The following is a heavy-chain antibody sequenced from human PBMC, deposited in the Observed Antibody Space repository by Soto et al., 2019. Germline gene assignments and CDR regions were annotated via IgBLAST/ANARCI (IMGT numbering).Heavy chain of an antibody. D-gene: IGHD1-1*01. J-gene: IGHJ4*02. CDR1: GFTFDDYA. Sequence: EVQLVESGGGLVQPGRSLRLSCVTSGFTFDDYAMHWVRQAPGKGLEWVSSISWNSGNIDYADSVKGRFTVSRDNARNSLYLHMDSLRSEDTALYYCARDASITTSYLPYWAQGTLVTVSS. CDR2: ISWNSGNI. V-gene: IGHV3-9*01. CDR3: ARDASITTSYLPY.